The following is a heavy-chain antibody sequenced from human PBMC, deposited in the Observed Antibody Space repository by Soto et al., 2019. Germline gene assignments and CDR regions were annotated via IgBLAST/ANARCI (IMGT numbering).Heavy chain of an antibody. J-gene: IGHJ6*02. D-gene: IGHD2-8*01. Sequence: SETLSLTCAVYGGPFSGYYWSWIRQPPGKGLEWIGEINHSGNTNYNPSLKSRVTISVDTSKNQFSLKLSSVTAADTAVYYCARRHCTNGVCPFYYYYGMDVWGQGTTVTVSS. CDR3: ARRHCTNGVCPFYYYYGMDV. CDR1: GGPFSGYY. CDR2: INHSGNT. V-gene: IGHV4-34*01.